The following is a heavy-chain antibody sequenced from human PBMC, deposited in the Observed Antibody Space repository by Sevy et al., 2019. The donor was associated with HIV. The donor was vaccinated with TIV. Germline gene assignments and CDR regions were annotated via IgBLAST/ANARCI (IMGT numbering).Heavy chain of an antibody. Sequence: ASVKVSCKASGYTFTGYYMHWVRQAPGQGLEWMGRINPKSGDTKYAQKFQGGVTMTRDTSISTAYMELSSLKSDDTAVYYCARGTSSRRPGFYQYYYGMDVWGQGTTVTVSS. CDR2: INPKSGDT. D-gene: IGHD6-19*01. V-gene: IGHV1-2*06. CDR1: GYTFTGYY. J-gene: IGHJ6*02. CDR3: ARGTSSRRPGFYQYYYGMDV.